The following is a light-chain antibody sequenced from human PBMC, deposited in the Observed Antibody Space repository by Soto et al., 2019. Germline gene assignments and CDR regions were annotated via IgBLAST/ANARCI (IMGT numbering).Light chain of an antibody. Sequence: DIQMTQSPSSLSASVGDRVIITCRASQGIGDDLGWYQQKPGKAPKRLIYAASSLQSGVPSRFSGIGSGTYFPLTISSLQPDDFASYYCLQHNTSPWTFGPGTKVEVK. J-gene: IGKJ1*01. CDR3: LQHNTSPWT. CDR1: QGIGDD. V-gene: IGKV1-17*01. CDR2: AAS.